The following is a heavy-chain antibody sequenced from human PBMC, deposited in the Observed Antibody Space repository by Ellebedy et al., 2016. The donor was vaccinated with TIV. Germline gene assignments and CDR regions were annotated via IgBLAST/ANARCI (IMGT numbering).Heavy chain of an antibody. CDR1: GGTFSSYA. D-gene: IGHD1-14*01. CDR3: ARDSGISPPL. CDR2: IIPIFGTA. Sequence: ASVKVSCKASGGTFSSYAISWVRQAPGQGLEWMGGIIPIFGTANYAQKFQGRVTITADESTSTAYMELRSLRSDDTAVYYCARDSGISPPLWGRGTLVTVSS. V-gene: IGHV1-69*13. J-gene: IGHJ2*01.